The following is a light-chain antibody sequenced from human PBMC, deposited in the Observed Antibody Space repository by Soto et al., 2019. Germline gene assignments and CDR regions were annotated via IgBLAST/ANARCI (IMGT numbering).Light chain of an antibody. CDR2: DAF. CDR1: HESTTS. Sequence: DIQMTQSPSSLSSSLGDIVTITCQASHESTTSLTWYQQRPGKAPTLLIYDAFYLEAGVPSRFSGSGSGTDFSFTTSSLQPEDIATYYFQQYDNLPYTFGHGTKLEIK. J-gene: IGKJ2*01. V-gene: IGKV1-33*01. CDR3: QQYDNLPYT.